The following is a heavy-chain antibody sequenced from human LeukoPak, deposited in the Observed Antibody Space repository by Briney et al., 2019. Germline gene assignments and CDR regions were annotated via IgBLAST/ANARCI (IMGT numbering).Heavy chain of an antibody. J-gene: IGHJ4*02. D-gene: IGHD3-10*01. V-gene: IGHV3-33*08. Sequence: GGSLRLSCAASGFTFSSYWMSWVRQAPGKGLEWVAVIYYDGSDKYYADSLRGRFTVSRDNSKNMLFLQMNSLRGEDTAVYYCVRDIKSHYLDFWGQGALVTVSS. CDR3: VRDIKSHYLDF. CDR1: GFTFSSYW. CDR2: IYYDGSDK.